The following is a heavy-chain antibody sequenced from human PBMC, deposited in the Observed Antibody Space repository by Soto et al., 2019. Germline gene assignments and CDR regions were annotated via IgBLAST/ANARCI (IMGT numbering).Heavy chain of an antibody. D-gene: IGHD2-8*01. CDR1: GYTFTRYG. J-gene: IGHJ6*02. CDR2: ISAYNGDT. Sequence: GHLVQSGAEVKKPGASVKVSCKASGYTFTRYGISWVRQAPGQGLEWMGWISAYNGDTNYAQNLQGRVTMTIDTSTTTAYMELRSLTSDDTAVYYCAKNGQPPYYYYGLDVWGQGTTVTVSS. CDR3: AKNGQPPYYYYGLDV. V-gene: IGHV1-18*01.